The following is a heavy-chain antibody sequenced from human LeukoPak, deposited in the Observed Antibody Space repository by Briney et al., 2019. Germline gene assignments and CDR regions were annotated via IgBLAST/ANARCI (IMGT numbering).Heavy chain of an antibody. CDR2: IKPDGSEK. D-gene: IGHD3-10*02. CDR3: ARFSSVTTFGY. V-gene: IGHV3-7*02. J-gene: IGHJ4*02. Sequence: GGSLRLSCAASGFIFSSYWMSWVRQAPGRGLEWVANIKPDGSEKYYVDSVKGRFTISRDNAKNSLYLQMNSLRAGDTAVYYCARFSSVTTFGYWGQGTLVTVSS. CDR1: GFIFSSYW.